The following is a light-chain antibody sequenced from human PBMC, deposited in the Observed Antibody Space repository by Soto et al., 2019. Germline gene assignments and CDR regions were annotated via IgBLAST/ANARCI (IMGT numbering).Light chain of an antibody. J-gene: IGLJ1*01. Sequence: QSAQTQPASVSGSPGQSITISCTGASTDVDGYDYVSWYQQHPGQAPKLMIYDVNNRPSGVSYRFSGSKSGDTASLTISGLQAEDDADYYCSSYTSSAPFYVFGTGTKLTVL. CDR3: SSYTSSAPFYV. CDR1: STDVDGYDY. V-gene: IGLV2-14*03. CDR2: DVN.